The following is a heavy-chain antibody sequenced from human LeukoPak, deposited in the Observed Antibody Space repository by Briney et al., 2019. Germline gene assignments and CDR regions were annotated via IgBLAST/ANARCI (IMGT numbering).Heavy chain of an antibody. D-gene: IGHD7-27*01. V-gene: IGHV3-7*01. Sequence: GGSLRLSCAASGFTFSSYWMSWVRQAPGKGLEWVANIKQDGNEKYYMNSVKGRFTISRDNAKNSLYLQINSLRVEDTAVYYCARERPGEDAFDIWGQGTMVTVSS. J-gene: IGHJ3*02. CDR2: IKQDGNEK. CDR1: GFTFSSYW. CDR3: ARERPGEDAFDI.